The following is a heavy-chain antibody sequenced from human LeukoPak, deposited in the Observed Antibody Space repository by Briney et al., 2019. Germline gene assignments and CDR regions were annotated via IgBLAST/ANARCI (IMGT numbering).Heavy chain of an antibody. CDR3: AKNRGSSITSCFDY. Sequence: GGSLRLSCAASGFTFSSYAMSWVRQAPGKGLEWVSSIGGSGGSTYYADSVKGRFTISRDNSKNTLYLQMNSLRAEDTAVYYCAKNRGSSITSCFDYWGQGTLVTVSS. CDR2: IGGSGGST. V-gene: IGHV3-23*01. D-gene: IGHD2-2*01. J-gene: IGHJ4*02. CDR1: GFTFSSYA.